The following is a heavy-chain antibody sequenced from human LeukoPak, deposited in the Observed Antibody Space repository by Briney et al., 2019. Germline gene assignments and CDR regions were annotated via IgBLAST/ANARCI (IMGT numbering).Heavy chain of an antibody. D-gene: IGHD7-27*01. V-gene: IGHV1-18*01. Sequence: GASVKVSCKASGYTFYSHGVTWVRQAPGQRLEWMGWISTSTGNTNYAQKFQDRVTMTTDTSTSTAYMELRSLRSDDTAMYYCARGVWGDAFDIWGQGTTVTVSS. CDR3: ARGVWGDAFDI. CDR2: ISTSTGNT. CDR1: GYTFYSHG. J-gene: IGHJ3*02.